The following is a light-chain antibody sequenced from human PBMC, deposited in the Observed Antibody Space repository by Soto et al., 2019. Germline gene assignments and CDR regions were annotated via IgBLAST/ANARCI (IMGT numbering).Light chain of an antibody. CDR2: DAS. Sequence: IVLTQSPGNRSLSPGERATLSCRASQSVSSRYLAWYQQKPGQAPRLLMYDASTRATGIPARFSVSASGTEFTLTISSLMYEDVAVYYCQQYNNWTLTFGGGTKVDIK. J-gene: IGKJ4*01. CDR1: QSVSSRY. CDR3: QQYNNWTLT. V-gene: IGKV3D-15*01.